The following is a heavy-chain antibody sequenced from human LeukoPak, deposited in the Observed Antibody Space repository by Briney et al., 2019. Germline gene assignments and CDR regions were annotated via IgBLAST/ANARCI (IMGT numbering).Heavy chain of an antibody. D-gene: IGHD1-14*01. Sequence: SETLSLTCTVSGGSISSGSYCWSWIRQPPGKGLEWIGYIYYSGSTNYNPSLKSRVTISVHTSKNQFSLKLSSVTAADTAVYYCARDNRDYYYMDVWGKGTTVTISS. CDR2: IYYSGST. CDR3: ARDNRDYYYMDV. CDR1: GGSISSGSYC. V-gene: IGHV4-61*01. J-gene: IGHJ6*03.